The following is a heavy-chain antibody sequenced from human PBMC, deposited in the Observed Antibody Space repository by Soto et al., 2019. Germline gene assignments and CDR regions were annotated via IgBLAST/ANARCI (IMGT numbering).Heavy chain of an antibody. J-gene: IGHJ4*02. V-gene: IGHV2-5*02. CDR1: GFSLSSTRMA. CDR3: AHIVVASLGYYFDY. D-gene: IGHD5-12*01. Sequence: QITLKESGPTLVKPTQTLTLTCTFSGFSLSSTRMAVGWIRQPPGKALEWLALIYWDDDKRYSPFLKSRLTITEDTSKNQVVLTMSTMDPVDTARYYCAHIVVASLGYYFDYWGQGTLVTVSS. CDR2: IYWDDDK.